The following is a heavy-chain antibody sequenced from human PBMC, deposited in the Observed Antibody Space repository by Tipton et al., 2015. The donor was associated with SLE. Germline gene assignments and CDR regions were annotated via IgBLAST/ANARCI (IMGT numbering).Heavy chain of an antibody. CDR1: GGSISSYY. V-gene: IGHV4-59*01. Sequence: TLSLTCTVSGGSISSYYWSWIRQPPGKGLEWIGYIYYSGSTNYNPSLKSRVTISVDTSKNQFSLKLSPVTAADTAVYYCARDDTILRGWFDPWGQGTLVTVSS. J-gene: IGHJ5*02. D-gene: IGHD3-9*01. CDR2: IYYSGST. CDR3: ARDDTILRGWFDP.